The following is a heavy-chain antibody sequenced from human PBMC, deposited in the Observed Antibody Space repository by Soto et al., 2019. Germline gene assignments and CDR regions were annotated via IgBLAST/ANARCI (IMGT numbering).Heavy chain of an antibody. D-gene: IGHD3-22*01. Sequence: PGGSLRLSCAASGFTFSSYGMHWVRQAPGKGLEWVAVISYDGSNKYYADSVKGRFTISRDNSKNTLYLQMNSLRAEDTAVYYCARHEGAPYYYDSSGPTNYYYYYGMDVWGQGTTVTVSS. CDR2: ISYDGSNK. J-gene: IGHJ6*02. CDR1: GFTFSSYG. V-gene: IGHV3-30*03. CDR3: ARHEGAPYYYDSSGPTNYYYYYGMDV.